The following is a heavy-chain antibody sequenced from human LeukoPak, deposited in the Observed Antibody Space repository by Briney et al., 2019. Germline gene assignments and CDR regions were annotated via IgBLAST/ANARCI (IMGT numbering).Heavy chain of an antibody. CDR2: ISSSSSYI. CDR1: GFTFSSYS. Sequence: GGSLRLSCAASGFTFSSYSMNWVRQAPGKGLEWVSSISSSSSYIYYADSVKGRFTISRDNAKNSLYLQMNSLRAEDTAVYYCAKEEEYSSPLFDYWGQGTLVTVSS. V-gene: IGHV3-21*01. D-gene: IGHD6-6*01. J-gene: IGHJ4*02. CDR3: AKEEEYSSPLFDY.